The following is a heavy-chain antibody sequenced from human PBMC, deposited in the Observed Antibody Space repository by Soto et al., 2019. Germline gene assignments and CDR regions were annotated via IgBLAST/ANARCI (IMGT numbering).Heavy chain of an antibody. V-gene: IGHV4-30-4*01. J-gene: IGHJ4*02. Sequence: SETLSLTFSFSGASIYNGGYLWSWIRQSPGKGLEWIGHIHNSGSPYNNPSLKSRVTISADTSMNQFSLALTSVTAADTAMYYCARGSYYYDSSGYYHYWGQG. CDR2: IHNSGSP. CDR1: GASIYNGGYL. CDR3: ARGSYYYDSSGYYHY. D-gene: IGHD3-22*01.